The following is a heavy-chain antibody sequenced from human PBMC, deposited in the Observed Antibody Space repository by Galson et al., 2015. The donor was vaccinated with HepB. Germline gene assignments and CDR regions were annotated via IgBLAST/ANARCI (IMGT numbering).Heavy chain of an antibody. V-gene: IGHV1-69*06. CDR1: GGNFSSYD. CDR3: GLAKGGDWNYPQYYYYYYGMDV. J-gene: IGHJ6*02. CDR2: IIPIFGTA. Sequence: SVKVSCKASGGNFSSYDISWVRQAPGQGLEWMGGIIPIFGTANYAQKFQGRVTITADKSTSTAYMELSSLRSEDTAVYYCGLAKGGDWNYPQYYYYYYGMDVWGQGTTVTVSS. D-gene: IGHD1-7*01.